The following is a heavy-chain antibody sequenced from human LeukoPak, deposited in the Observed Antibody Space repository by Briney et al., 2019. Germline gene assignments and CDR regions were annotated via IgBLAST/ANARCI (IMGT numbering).Heavy chain of an antibody. J-gene: IGHJ4*02. CDR3: ARGQGRRGPQDY. D-gene: IGHD5-12*01. CDR2: IYPGDSDI. Sequence: GESLKISCQGSGYSFTNYWIVWVRQMPGKGLEWMGIIYPGDSDIRYSPSFQGQVTISDDKSITTAYLQWRSLKASDTAMYYCARGQGRRGPQDYWGQGTLVTVSS. CDR1: GYSFTNYW. V-gene: IGHV5-51*01.